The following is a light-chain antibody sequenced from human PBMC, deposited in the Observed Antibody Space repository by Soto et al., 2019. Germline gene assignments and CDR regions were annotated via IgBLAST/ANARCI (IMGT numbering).Light chain of an antibody. CDR2: DVT. Sequence: QSALTQPRSVSGSPGQSVTISCTGTSSDLGGYNFISWYQQHPGKVPKLLIYDVTKRPSGVPDRFSGSKSGNTASLTISGLQAEDEADYYCCTYADIYTVGVFGGGTKLTVL. J-gene: IGLJ3*02. CDR1: SSDLGGYNF. CDR3: CTYADIYTVGV. V-gene: IGLV2-11*01.